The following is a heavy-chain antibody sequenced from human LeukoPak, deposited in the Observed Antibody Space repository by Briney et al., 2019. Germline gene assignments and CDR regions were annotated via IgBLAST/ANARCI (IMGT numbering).Heavy chain of an antibody. V-gene: IGHV3-23*01. CDR2: ISGSGGDT. Sequence: GGSLRLSCAASGFTFSSNAISWVRQAPGKGLEWVSGISGSGGDTSYADSVKGRFTISRDNSKSTLYLQMNSLTADDTAVYFCAKVPLDWGQGTLVTVSS. J-gene: IGHJ4*02. CDR3: AKVPLD. CDR1: GFTFSSNA.